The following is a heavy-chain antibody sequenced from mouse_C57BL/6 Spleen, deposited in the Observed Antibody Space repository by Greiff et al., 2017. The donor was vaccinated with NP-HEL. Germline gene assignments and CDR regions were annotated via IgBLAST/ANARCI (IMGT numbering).Heavy chain of an antibody. CDR2: IWSGGST. CDR3: ARKGRNWDVYFDV. CDR1: GFSLTSYG. D-gene: IGHD4-1*01. J-gene: IGHJ1*03. V-gene: IGHV2-2*01. Sequence: VQLQQSGPGLVQPSQSLSITCTVSGFSLTSYGVHWVRQSPGKGLEWLGVIWSGGSTDYNAAFISRLSISKDNSKSQVFFKMNSLQADDTAIYYCARKGRNWDVYFDVWGTGTTVTVSS.